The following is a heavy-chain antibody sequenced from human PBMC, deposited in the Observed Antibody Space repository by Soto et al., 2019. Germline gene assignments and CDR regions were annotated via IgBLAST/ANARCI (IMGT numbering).Heavy chain of an antibody. CDR1: GGSISSYY. CDR2: IYYSGST. CDR3: ARGATLRWFAP. Sequence: ETLSLTCTVSGGSISSYYWSWIRQPPGKGLEWIGYIYYSGSTNYNPSLKSRVTISVDTSKNQFSLKLSSVTAADTAVYYCARGATLRWFAPWGQGTLVTVSS. D-gene: IGHD5-12*01. V-gene: IGHV4-59*01. J-gene: IGHJ5*02.